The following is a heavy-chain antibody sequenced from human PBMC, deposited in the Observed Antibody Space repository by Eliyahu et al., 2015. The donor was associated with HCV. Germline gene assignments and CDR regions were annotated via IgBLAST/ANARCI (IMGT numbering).Heavy chain of an antibody. CDR2: IKSKTDGGTT. CDR3: TTDPPQGVVVVAASTIDY. J-gene: IGHJ4*02. D-gene: IGHD2-15*01. V-gene: IGHV3-15*01. CDR1: GFTFSNAW. Sequence: EVQLVESGGGLVKPGGSLRLSCAASGFTFSNAWMXWVRRAPGKGLEWVGRIKSKTDGGTTDYAAPVKGRFTISRDDSKNTLYLQMNSLKTEDTAVYYCTTDPPQGVVVVAASTIDYWGQGTLVTVSS.